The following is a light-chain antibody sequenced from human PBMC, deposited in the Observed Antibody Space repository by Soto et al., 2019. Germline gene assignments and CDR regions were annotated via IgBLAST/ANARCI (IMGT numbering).Light chain of an antibody. V-gene: IGKV4-1*01. Sequence: DIVMTQSPDSLAESLGERATINCKSSQSVLYSSNNKNYLAWYQQKPRQPPKLLIYWASTRESGVPDRFSDSGSGTDYTHTISSRHAEDVAVYYDQHDYRTPPYTFGEGTKLEIK. CDR1: QSVLYSSNNKNY. CDR3: QHDYRTPPYT. CDR2: WAS. J-gene: IGKJ2*01.